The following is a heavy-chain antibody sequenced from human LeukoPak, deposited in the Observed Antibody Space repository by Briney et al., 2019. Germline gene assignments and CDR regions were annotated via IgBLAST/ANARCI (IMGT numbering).Heavy chain of an antibody. D-gene: IGHD6-13*01. CDR3: VRGSSTWSPLGDY. V-gene: IGHV3-74*01. CDR2: IGPDGSTT. Sequence: GGSLRLSCAASGFTFSTYWMHWVRQAPGQGPVWGSRIGPDGSTTTYADSVRGRFSISRDNAKNTLYMQMNSLRVDDTAVYYCVRGSSTWSPLGDYWGQGTLVTVST. CDR1: GFTFSTYW. J-gene: IGHJ4*02.